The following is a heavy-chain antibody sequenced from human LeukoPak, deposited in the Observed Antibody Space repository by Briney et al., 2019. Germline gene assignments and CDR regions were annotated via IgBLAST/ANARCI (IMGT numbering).Heavy chain of an antibody. CDR1: GVSISSANYY. CDR3: ARDTKN. D-gene: IGHD1-1*01. J-gene: IGHJ4*02. Sequence: SETLSLTCTVSGVSISSANYYWSWIRQPAGTALEWVGRIYTSGSTNYNPSLKSQVTISIDTSKNQFSLKLNSVTAADTAVYYCARDTKNWGQGTLVTVSS. V-gene: IGHV4-61*02. CDR2: IYTSGST.